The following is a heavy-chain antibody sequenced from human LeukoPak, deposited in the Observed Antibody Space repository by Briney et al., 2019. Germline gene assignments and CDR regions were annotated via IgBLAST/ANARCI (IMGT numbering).Heavy chain of an antibody. D-gene: IGHD6-19*01. Sequence: GASVKVSCKASGYTFTGYYMHWVRQAPGQGLEWMGRINPNSGGTNYAQKFQGRVTMTRDTSISTAYMELSRLRSDDTAVYYCASVGIAVAGTFDYWGQGTLVTVSS. V-gene: IGHV1-2*06. J-gene: IGHJ4*02. CDR3: ASVGIAVAGTFDY. CDR1: GYTFTGYY. CDR2: INPNSGGT.